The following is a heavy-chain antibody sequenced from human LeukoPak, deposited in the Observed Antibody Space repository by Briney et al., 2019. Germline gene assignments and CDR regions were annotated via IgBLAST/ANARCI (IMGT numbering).Heavy chain of an antibody. CDR3: ARDRGPQYGSSGYYRGDAFDI. D-gene: IGHD3-22*01. CDR2: INSDGSST. CDR1: GFTFSSYW. V-gene: IGHV3-74*01. J-gene: IGHJ3*02. Sequence: GGSLRLSCAASGFTFSSYWMHWVRQAPGKGLVRVSRINSDGSSTSYADSVNGRFTISRDHAKNTLYLQMNSLRAEDTAVYYCARDRGPQYGSSGYYRGDAFDICGQRKMVTVSS.